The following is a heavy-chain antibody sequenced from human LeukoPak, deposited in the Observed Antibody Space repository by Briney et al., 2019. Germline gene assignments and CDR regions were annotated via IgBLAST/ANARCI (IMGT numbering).Heavy chain of an antibody. CDR1: GITVNTNY. CDR2: IYSGGAT. D-gene: IGHD3-9*01. CDR3: ARLHYDVLTGPFDY. Sequence: PGGSLRLSCAASGITVNTNYMSWVRQAPWKGLEWVSIIYSGGATFYADSVKGRFTISRESSKNTLWLQMNSLRAEDTAVYYCARLHYDVLTGPFDYWGQGTLVTVSS. V-gene: IGHV3-66*04. J-gene: IGHJ4*02.